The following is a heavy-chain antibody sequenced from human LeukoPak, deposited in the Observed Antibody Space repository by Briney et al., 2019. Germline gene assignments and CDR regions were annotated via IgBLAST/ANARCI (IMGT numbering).Heavy chain of an antibody. Sequence: PGGSLRLSCAASGFTFSNYWMSWVRQAPGKGLEWVANIKQDGSEKYYVDSVKGRFTISRDNAKNSLYLQMNSLRAEDTAVYYCARRSLFRFYDIWGQGTMVTVSS. CDR1: GFTFSNYW. V-gene: IGHV3-7*01. CDR3: ARRSLFRFYDI. J-gene: IGHJ3*02. CDR2: IKQDGSEK. D-gene: IGHD2/OR15-2a*01.